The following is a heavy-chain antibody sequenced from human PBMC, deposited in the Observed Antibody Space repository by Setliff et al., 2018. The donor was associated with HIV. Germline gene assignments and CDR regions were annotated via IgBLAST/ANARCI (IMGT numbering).Heavy chain of an antibody. CDR3: ARGHSSGWGAFDY. CDR1: GFIFSSYA. V-gene: IGHV3-30*04. J-gene: IGHJ4*02. D-gene: IGHD6-19*01. Sequence: GGSLRLSCTASGFIFSSYAMHWVRQAPGKGLEWVAVISYDGSNKYYADSVKGRFTISRDNSKNTLYLQMNSLRAEDTSVYYCARGHSSGWGAFDYWGQGTLVTVSS. CDR2: ISYDGSNK.